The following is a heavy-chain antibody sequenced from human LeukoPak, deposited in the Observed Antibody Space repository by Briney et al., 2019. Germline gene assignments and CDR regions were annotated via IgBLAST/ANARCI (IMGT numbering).Heavy chain of an antibody. CDR2: ISSSSGYI. J-gene: IGHJ4*02. V-gene: IGHV3-21*04. D-gene: IGHD4-17*01. CDR1: GFTFSSYS. CDR3: AKDPEPRSTVSYYFDY. Sequence: GGSLRLSCAASGFTFSSYSMNWVRQAPGKGLEWISSISSSSGYIYYADSVKGRFTISRDNSKNTLYLQMNSLRAEDTAVYYCAKDPEPRSTVSYYFDYWGQGTLVTVSS.